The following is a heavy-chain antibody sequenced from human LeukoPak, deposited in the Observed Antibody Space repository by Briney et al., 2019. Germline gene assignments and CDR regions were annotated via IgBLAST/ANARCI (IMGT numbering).Heavy chain of an antibody. D-gene: IGHD3-10*01. Sequence: SETLSLTCAVYGGSFSGYYWSWIRQPPGKGLEWIGEINHSGSTNYNPSLESRVTISVDTSKNQFSLKLSSVTAADTAVYYCARGGGSGSYHRPGFDYWGQGTLVTVSS. CDR1: GGSFSGYY. V-gene: IGHV4-34*01. J-gene: IGHJ4*02. CDR3: ARGGGSGSYHRPGFDY. CDR2: INHSGST.